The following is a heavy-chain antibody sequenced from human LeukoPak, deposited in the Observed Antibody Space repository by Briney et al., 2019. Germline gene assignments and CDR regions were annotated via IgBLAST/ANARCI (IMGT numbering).Heavy chain of an antibody. D-gene: IGHD2-15*01. Sequence: GRSLRLSCAASGLSFSAYKMHWVRHPPRKGLVWVSRISTDGYTTDYADFVQGRFTASRDNTKNTWSLEMNSLRAEDTAVYYCVVGGSPGYWGQGTLVTVSS. CDR1: GLSFSAYK. CDR3: VVGGSPGY. V-gene: IGHV3-74*01. J-gene: IGHJ4*02. CDR2: ISTDGYTT.